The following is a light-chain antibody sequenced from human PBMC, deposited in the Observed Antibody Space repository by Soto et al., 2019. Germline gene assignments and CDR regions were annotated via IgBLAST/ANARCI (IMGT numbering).Light chain of an antibody. V-gene: IGKV3-15*01. CDR2: GAS. CDR3: QQYNNWPRT. Sequence: IVLTQSPGTLSLSPGERVTLSCRASQSISSNLAWYQQKPGQAPRLLIYGASTRATGIPARFSGSGSGTEFTLTISSLQSEDFAVYYCQQYNNWPRTFGQVTKVDIK. J-gene: IGKJ1*01. CDR1: QSISSN.